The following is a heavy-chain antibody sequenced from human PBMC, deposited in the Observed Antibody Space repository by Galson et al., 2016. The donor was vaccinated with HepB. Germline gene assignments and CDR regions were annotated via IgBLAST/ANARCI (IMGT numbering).Heavy chain of an antibody. CDR1: GFTFRDYA. CDR2: IAPDTVNI. J-gene: IGHJ5*02. D-gene: IGHD6-6*01. CDR3: ARETERSTNWLDP. Sequence: SLRLSCAASGFTFRDYAMHWVRQAPGRGLEWVALIAPDTVNIDYADSVRGRFIISHDNSKTTLYLEMNSLRNEDTAVYFCARETERSTNWLDPWGPGTPVTVSA. V-gene: IGHV3-30*04.